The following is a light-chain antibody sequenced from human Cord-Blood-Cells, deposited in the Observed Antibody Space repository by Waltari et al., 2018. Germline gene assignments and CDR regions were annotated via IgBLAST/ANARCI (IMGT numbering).Light chain of an antibody. CDR3: SSYTSSSTYV. CDR2: DVS. V-gene: IGLV2-14*01. J-gene: IGLJ1*01. CDR1: SSDVGGYNY. Sequence: QSALTPPASVSGSPGQSITISCTGTSSDVGGYNYVSWYQQHPGKAPKLMIYDVSNRASGVSNRFSGSKSGNTGSLTISGLQAEDEADYYCSSYTSSSTYVCGTGTKVTVL.